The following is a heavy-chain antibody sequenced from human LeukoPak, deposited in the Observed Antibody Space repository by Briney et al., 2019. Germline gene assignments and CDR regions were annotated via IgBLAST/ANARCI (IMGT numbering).Heavy chain of an antibody. Sequence: GASVKVSCKASGYTFTSYDINWVRQATGQGLEWMGWMNPNSGNTGYAQKFQGRVTITRNTSISTAYMELSSLRSEDTAVYYCARGLVDRARRLDYYYYYMDVWGKGTTVTVSS. D-gene: IGHD2-2*01. CDR1: GYTFTSYD. J-gene: IGHJ6*03. CDR3: ARGLVDRARRLDYYYYYMDV. CDR2: MNPNSGNT. V-gene: IGHV1-8*03.